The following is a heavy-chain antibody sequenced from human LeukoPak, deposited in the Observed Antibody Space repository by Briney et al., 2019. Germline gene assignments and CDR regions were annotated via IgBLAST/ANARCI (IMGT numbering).Heavy chain of an antibody. CDR2: IRYDGSNK. V-gene: IGHV3-30*02. J-gene: IGHJ4*02. CDR3: AKDAPPLDFDY. Sequence: GGSLGLSCAASGFTFSSYGMHWVRQAPGKGLEWVAFIRYDGSNKYYAGSVKGRFTISRDNSKNTLYLQMNSLRAEDTAVYYCAKDAPPLDFDYWGQGTLVTVSS. CDR1: GFTFSSYG.